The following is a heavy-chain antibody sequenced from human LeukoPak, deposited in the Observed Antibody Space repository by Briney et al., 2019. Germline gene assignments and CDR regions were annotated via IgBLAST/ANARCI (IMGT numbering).Heavy chain of an antibody. CDR3: ARGPERDGYTFDY. V-gene: IGHV4-34*01. CDR2: INHSGST. Sequence: PSETLSLTCAVYGGSFSGYYWSWIRQPPGKGLEWIGEINHSGSTNYNPSLKSRVTISVDTSKNQFSLKLSSVTAADTAVYYCARGPERDGYTFDYWGQGTLVTVSS. D-gene: IGHD5-24*01. CDR1: GGSFSGYY. J-gene: IGHJ4*02.